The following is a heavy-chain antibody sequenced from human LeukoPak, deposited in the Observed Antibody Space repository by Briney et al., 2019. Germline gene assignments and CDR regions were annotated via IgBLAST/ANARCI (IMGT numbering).Heavy chain of an antibody. Sequence: PGRSLRLSCAASGFTFSSYGMHWVRQAPGKGLEWVAVTSPDESHKYYADSVQGRFTISRDNSRSTLYVQMDSLRVEDTAIYYCVRDPIRGPPDYFDYWGQGTLVTVSS. CDR3: VRDPIRGPPDYFDY. CDR2: TSPDESHK. CDR1: GFTFSSYG. J-gene: IGHJ4*02. V-gene: IGHV3-30*03. D-gene: IGHD1-14*01.